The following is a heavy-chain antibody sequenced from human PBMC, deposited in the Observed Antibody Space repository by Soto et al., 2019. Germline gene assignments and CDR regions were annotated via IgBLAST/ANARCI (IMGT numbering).Heavy chain of an antibody. V-gene: IGHV4-4*07. J-gene: IGHJ5*02. D-gene: IGHD1-1*01. CDR2: IYATGTT. CDR3: VRGGTKTLRDWFDP. CDR1: GASISGFY. Sequence: SETLSLTCTVSGASISGFYWSWIRKSAGKGLEWIGRIYATGTTDYNPSLKSRVMMSVDTSKKQFSLKLRSVTAADTAVYYCVRGGTKTLRDWFDPWGQGISVTVSS.